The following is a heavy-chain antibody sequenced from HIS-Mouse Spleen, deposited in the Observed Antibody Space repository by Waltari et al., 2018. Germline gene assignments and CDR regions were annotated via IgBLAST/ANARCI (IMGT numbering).Heavy chain of an antibody. J-gene: IGHJ6*02. CDR2: INHSVST. D-gene: IGHD6-19*01. Sequence: QVQLQQWGAGLLKPSETLSLTCAVYGGSFSGYYWSWIRQPPGKGLEWIGEINHSVSTNCNPSLKSRVTISVDTSKNQFSLKRSSVTAADTAVYYCARGVPQNDIAVAGLYYYYGMDVWGQGTTVTVSS. CDR3: ARGVPQNDIAVAGLYYYYGMDV. V-gene: IGHV4-34*01. CDR1: GGSFSGYY.